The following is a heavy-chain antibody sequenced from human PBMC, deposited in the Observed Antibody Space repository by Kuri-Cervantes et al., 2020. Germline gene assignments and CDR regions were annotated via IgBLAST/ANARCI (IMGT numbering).Heavy chain of an antibody. V-gene: IGHV4-59*01. CDR1: GGSTGSYY. Sequence: ESLKISCAVSGGSTGSYYWSWIRQSPGKGLEWIGYVYDRGITSYNPSLKSRVTLSLDTSRNHLYLKLSAVTAADTAVYYCARQGRDILTWFDYWGQGTLVTVSS. D-gene: IGHD5-12*01. CDR2: VYDRGIT. CDR3: ARQGRDILTWFDY. J-gene: IGHJ4*02.